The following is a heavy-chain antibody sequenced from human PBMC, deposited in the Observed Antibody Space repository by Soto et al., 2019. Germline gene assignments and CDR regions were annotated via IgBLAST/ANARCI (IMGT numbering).Heavy chain of an antibody. Sequence: TSETLSLTCTVSGGSISSGGYYWSWIRQHPGKGLEWIGYIYYSGSTYYNPSLKSRVTISVDTSKNQFSLKLSSVTAADTAVYYCARDSNYDFWSGYYGPGYYYGMDVWGQGTTVTVSS. D-gene: IGHD3-3*01. V-gene: IGHV4-31*03. CDR3: ARDSNYDFWSGYYGPGYYYGMDV. J-gene: IGHJ6*02. CDR2: IYYSGST. CDR1: GGSISSGGYY.